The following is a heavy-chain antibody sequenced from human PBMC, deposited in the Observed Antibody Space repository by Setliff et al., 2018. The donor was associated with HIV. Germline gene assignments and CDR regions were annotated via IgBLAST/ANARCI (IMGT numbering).Heavy chain of an antibody. CDR3: ARAPYVSGSFGWFDP. CDR2: IHYTGTT. CDR1: GGSISSSSYY. D-gene: IGHD3-10*01. J-gene: IGHJ5*02. Sequence: SETLSLTCTVSGGSISSSSYYWNWFRQYPGKGLEWIGYIHYTGTTNQNPSLRSLITISLDTSKNQFSLKLTSVTAADTAVYYCARAPYVSGSFGWFDPWGREPWSPSP. V-gene: IGHV4-31*01.